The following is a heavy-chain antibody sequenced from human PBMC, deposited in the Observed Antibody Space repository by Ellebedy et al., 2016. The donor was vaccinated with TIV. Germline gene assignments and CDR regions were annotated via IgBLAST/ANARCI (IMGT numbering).Heavy chain of an antibody. CDR3: ARVSVDVVIGYHYFYMDI. CDR2: ISAYNGDI. J-gene: IGHJ6*03. Sequence: ASVKVSXXASGYTFTSFGLSWVRQAPGQGLEWMGWISAYNGDINYAQNFLGRVAMTTDTATSTVYVDLRSLRSDDTAVYYCARVSVDVVIGYHYFYMDIWGKGTTVTVSS. D-gene: IGHD6-6*01. V-gene: IGHV1-18*01. CDR1: GYTFTSFG.